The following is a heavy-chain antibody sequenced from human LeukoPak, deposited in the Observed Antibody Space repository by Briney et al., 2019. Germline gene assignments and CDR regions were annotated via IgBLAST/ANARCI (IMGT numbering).Heavy chain of an antibody. CDR2: ITSSGVGT. D-gene: IGHD2-2*01. J-gene: IGHJ4*02. CDR3: ARDMHHYFDY. Sequence: PGGSLRLSCAASGFTFSSYAMSWVRQAPGKGLEWVSSITSSGVGTYYADSVKGRFTVSRDNSKNTLYLQMNSLRAEDTAVYYCARDMHHYFDYWGQGTLVTVSS. V-gene: IGHV3-23*01. CDR1: GFTFSSYA.